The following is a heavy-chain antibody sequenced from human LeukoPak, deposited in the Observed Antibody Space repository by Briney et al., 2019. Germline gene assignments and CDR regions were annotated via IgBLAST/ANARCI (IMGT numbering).Heavy chain of an antibody. CDR1: GFTITNAR. V-gene: IGHV3-15*01. D-gene: IGHD5-12*01. Sequence: PGGSLRLSCAASGFTITNARMGWVRQAPGKGLEWVGLIKSKIDGGTTDFAAPVKGRFTISIDDSKHTLYLQMNSLKSEDTAMYYCTRDLSGYAKPIDNWGQGTLVIVSS. CDR3: TRDLSGYAKPIDN. CDR2: IKSKIDGGTT. J-gene: IGHJ4*02.